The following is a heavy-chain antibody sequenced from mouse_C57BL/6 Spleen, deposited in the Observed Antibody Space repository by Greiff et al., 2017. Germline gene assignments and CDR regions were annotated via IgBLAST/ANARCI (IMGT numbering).Heavy chain of an antibody. CDR1: GYTFTSYW. V-gene: IGHV1-74*01. Sequence: VQLQQPWAELVNPGASVQVSCKASGYTFTSYWMHWVKQRPGQGLEWIGRIHPSDSDTNYTQTFKGKATLPVDKSFSTAYMQLSSLTSEDSAVYYCKGSSYWYCDVWGTGTTVTVSS. CDR2: IHPSDSDT. J-gene: IGHJ1*03. D-gene: IGHD1-1*01. CDR3: KGSSYWYCDV.